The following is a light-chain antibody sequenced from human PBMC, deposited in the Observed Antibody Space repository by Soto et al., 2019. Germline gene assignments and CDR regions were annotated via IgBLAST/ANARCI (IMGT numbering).Light chain of an antibody. CDR1: QSVSNNY. J-gene: IGKJ4*01. Sequence: IVLTQSPGTLSLSPWERATLSCRASQSVSNNYLAWYQQKPGQAPRLLIYGASNRATGIPDRFSGSGSGTDFTLTISRLEPEDFAVYYCQQYGSSPQLTFGGGTKVDIK. V-gene: IGKV3-20*01. CDR2: GAS. CDR3: QQYGSSPQLT.